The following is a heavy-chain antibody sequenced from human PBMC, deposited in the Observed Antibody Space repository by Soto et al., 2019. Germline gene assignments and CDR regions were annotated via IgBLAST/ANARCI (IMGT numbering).Heavy chain of an antibody. D-gene: IGHD3-10*01. CDR2: IYISGNT. CDR1: GASISSGEHY. CDR3: ARYGGRGILDY. V-gene: IGHV4-31*03. Sequence: QVQLQGSGPGLVKPSQTLSLTCTVSGASISSGEHYWSWIRQHPGEGLEWIGYIYISGNTYYNPSLKSRLTISVDTSKNQFSLSLSSVTAADSAVYYCARYGGRGILDYWGQGTLVTVSS. J-gene: IGHJ4*02.